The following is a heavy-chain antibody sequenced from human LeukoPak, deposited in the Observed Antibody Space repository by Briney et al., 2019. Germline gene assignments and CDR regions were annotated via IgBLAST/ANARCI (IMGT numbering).Heavy chain of an antibody. CDR3: ARRYYDSSGYSAFDI. Sequence: SVKVSCKASGGTFSSYAISWVPQAPGQGLEWMGGIIPIFGTANYAQKLQGRVTITSDESTSTAYMELSSLRSEDTAVYYCARRYYDSSGYSAFDIWGQGTMVTVSS. CDR2: IIPIFGTA. CDR1: GGTFSSYA. D-gene: IGHD3-22*01. J-gene: IGHJ3*02. V-gene: IGHV1-69*13.